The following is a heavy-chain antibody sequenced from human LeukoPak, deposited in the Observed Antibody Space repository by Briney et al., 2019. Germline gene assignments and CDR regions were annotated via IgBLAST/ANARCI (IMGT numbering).Heavy chain of an antibody. CDR3: AREVDAAAAYNWFDP. D-gene: IGHD2-2*01. J-gene: IGHJ5*02. CDR1: GGSISSGSYY. CDR2: IYYSGTT. Sequence: SETLSLTCTVSGGSISSGSYYWLWIRQPTGKGLEWIGTIYYSGTTYYNPSLKSRVTISVDTSKNQFSLRLSSVTAADTAVYYCAREVDAAAAYNWFDPWGQGTLVTVSS. V-gene: IGHV4-39*07.